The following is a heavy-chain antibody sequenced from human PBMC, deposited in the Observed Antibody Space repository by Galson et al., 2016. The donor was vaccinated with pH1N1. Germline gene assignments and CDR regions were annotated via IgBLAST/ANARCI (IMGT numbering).Heavy chain of an antibody. J-gene: IGHJ4*02. CDR2: IYGSGSKT. CDR3: AKRNTVVRGGPCFDY. Sequence: SLRLSCAASGFTFSSYAMSWVRQAPGKGLEWVSHIYGSGSKTYYADSVKGRFTISRDNSKNTLYLQMNSLRAEDSAVYYGAKRNTVVRGGPCFDYWGQGTLVTVSS. V-gene: IGHV3-23*01. CDR1: GFTFSSYA. D-gene: IGHD3-10*01.